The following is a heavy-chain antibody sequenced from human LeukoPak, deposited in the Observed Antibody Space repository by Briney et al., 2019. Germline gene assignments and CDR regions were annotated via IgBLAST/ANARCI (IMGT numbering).Heavy chain of an antibody. V-gene: IGHV4-59*02. CDR3: TKGYYEPFYS. J-gene: IGHJ5*02. CDR1: GASVNSYY. D-gene: IGHD3-22*01. CDR2: ISDSGRT. Sequence: SETLSLTCTVSGASVNSYYWDWIRQPPGKGLEWIGCISDSGRTYYNPSLKSRVTISLGTSNNQFSLRLTSVTAADSAMYYCTKGYYEPFYSWGQGTLVTVSS.